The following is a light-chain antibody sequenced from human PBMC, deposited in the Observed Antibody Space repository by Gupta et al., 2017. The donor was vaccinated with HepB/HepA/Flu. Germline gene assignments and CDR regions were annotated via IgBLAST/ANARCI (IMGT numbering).Light chain of an antibody. V-gene: IGLV1-40*01. CDR3: ICSDTGLNNSV. Sequence: QSVLTQPPSVSGAPFQRVTISCTGSSSNIGTGYDVPWYQQFPGKETKLLIACNNNRPSGVNDRGSCSSPGNYASRQTVGLRSEEEADEYCICSDTGLNNSVFGYGTDFTVL. CDR1: SSNIGTGYD. J-gene: IGLJ1*01. CDR2: CNN.